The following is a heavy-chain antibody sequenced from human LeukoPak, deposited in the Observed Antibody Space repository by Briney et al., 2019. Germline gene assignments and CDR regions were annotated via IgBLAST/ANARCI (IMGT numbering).Heavy chain of an antibody. Sequence: PSETLSLTCTVSGVSISSYYWSWILQSPGKGLEWIGYISDSGGTKYNPSLKSRVTILRDTSKKQFSLKLKSMTAADTAVYYCARDLTLLGYFDYWGQGTLVTVSS. J-gene: IGHJ4*02. CDR1: GVSISSYY. CDR2: ISDSGGT. V-gene: IGHV4-59*12. D-gene: IGHD1-26*01. CDR3: ARDLTLLGYFDY.